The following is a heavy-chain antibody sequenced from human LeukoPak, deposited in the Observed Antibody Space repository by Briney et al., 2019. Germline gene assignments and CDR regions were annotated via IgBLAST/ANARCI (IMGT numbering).Heavy chain of an antibody. Sequence: GGSLRLSCSGSGLTLSTYAMHWVRQAPGKGLEYVSAIATDGGGTYYADSVKGRFTISRDKSKNTLYLQMRSLRAEDTAVYYCMTRNTSGYWGQGTLVTVSS. V-gene: IGHV3-64D*09. CDR1: GLTLSTYA. CDR2: IATDGGGT. D-gene: IGHD1/OR15-1a*01. J-gene: IGHJ4*02. CDR3: MTRNTSGY.